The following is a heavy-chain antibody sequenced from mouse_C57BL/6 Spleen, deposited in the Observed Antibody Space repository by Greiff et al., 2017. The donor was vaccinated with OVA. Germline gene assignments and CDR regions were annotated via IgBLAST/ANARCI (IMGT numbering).Heavy chain of an antibody. D-gene: IGHD4-1*01. CDR2: IYPGDGDT. J-gene: IGHJ2*01. CDR3: ARKSSNWALDY. Sequence: VQLQQSGPELVKPGASVKISCKASGYAFSSSWMNWVKQRPGKGLEWIGRIYPGDGDTNYNGKFKGKATLTADKSSSTAYMQLSSLTSEDSAVYFCARKSSNWALDYWGQGTTLTVSS. CDR1: GYAFSSSW. V-gene: IGHV1-82*01.